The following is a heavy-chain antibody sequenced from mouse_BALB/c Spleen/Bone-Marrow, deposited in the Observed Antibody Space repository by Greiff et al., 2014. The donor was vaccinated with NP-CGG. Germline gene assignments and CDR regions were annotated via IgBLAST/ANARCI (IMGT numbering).Heavy chain of an antibody. D-gene: IGHD2-4*01. J-gene: IGHJ1*01. V-gene: IGHV5-6-5*01. CDR1: GFTFSGYA. CDR2: ISNGGST. CDR3: TRGRRDYGWYFDV. Sequence: EVMLVESGGDLVKPGGSLELSCAASGFTFSGYAMSWVRQTPEKRLEWVASISNGGSTYYPDSVKGRFTTSRDNARNILYLQMTSLRSEDTAMYYCTRGRRDYGWYFDVWGAGTTVTVSS.